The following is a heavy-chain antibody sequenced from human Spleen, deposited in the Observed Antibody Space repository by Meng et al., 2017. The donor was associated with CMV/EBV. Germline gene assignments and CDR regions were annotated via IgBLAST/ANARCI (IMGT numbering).Heavy chain of an antibody. J-gene: IGHJ4*01. CDR2: ISATGGGT. V-gene: IGHV3-23*01. D-gene: IGHD4-17*01. CDR3: AKVPIPDDSGDYFFDY. Sequence: GESLKISCAASGFTFSSYAMSWVRQAPGKGLEWVSAISATGGGTYYADSVKGRVSISRDNSKNTLYLQMHSLSAEDTAVYYCAKVPIPDDSGDYFFDYWGYGTRVTVSS. CDR1: GFTFSSYA.